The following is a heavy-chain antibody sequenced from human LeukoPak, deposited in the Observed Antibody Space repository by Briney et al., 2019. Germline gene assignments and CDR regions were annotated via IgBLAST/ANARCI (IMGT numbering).Heavy chain of an antibody. V-gene: IGHV3-23*01. CDR2: IRAGSGTI. J-gene: IGHJ4*02. CDR3: VKESGYTYGPVDF. D-gene: IGHD5-18*01. Sequence: GGSLRLSCAASGFTFSSYAMSWVRQSPGKGPEWVSAIRAGSGTIYYADSVKGRFTISRDNSKNTLSLQVNSLRADDTAIYFCVKESGYTYGPVDFWGQGTLVTVSS. CDR1: GFTFSSYA.